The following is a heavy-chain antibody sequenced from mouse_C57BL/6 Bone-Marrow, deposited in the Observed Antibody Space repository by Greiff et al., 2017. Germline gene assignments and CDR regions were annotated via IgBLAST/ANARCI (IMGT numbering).Heavy chain of an antibody. CDR3: ARYYYGSSYGAMDY. J-gene: IGHJ4*01. CDR2: ISSGSSTI. Sequence: DVQLVESGGGLVKPGGSLKLSCAASGFTFSDYGMHWVRQAPEKGLEWVAYISSGSSTIYYADTVKGRFTISRDNAKNTLFLQMTSLRSEDTAMYYCARYYYGSSYGAMDYWGQGTSVTVSS. V-gene: IGHV5-17*01. CDR1: GFTFSDYG. D-gene: IGHD1-1*01.